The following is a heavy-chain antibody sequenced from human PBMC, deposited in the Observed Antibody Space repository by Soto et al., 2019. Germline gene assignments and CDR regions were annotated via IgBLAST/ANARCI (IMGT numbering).Heavy chain of an antibody. CDR1: GYTFTSYY. D-gene: IGHD6-13*01. Sequence: ASVKVSCKASGYTFTSYYMHWVRQAPGQGLESMGIINPSGGSTRYAQKFQGRVTMTRDTSTSTVYMELSSLRSEDTAVYYCARNGQQRNWFDPWGQGTLVTVSS. J-gene: IGHJ5*02. CDR3: ARNGQQRNWFDP. CDR2: INPSGGST. V-gene: IGHV1-46*03.